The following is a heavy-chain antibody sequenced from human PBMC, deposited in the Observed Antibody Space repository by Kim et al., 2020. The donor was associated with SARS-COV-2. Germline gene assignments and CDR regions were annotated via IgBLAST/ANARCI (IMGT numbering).Heavy chain of an antibody. CDR3: ARVLSGSSTGCFDY. Sequence: SQKFQGRVTITRDTSASTAYMELSSLRSEDTAVYYCARVLSGSSTGCFDYWGQGTLVTVSS. D-gene: IGHD1-26*01. J-gene: IGHJ4*02. V-gene: IGHV1-3*01.